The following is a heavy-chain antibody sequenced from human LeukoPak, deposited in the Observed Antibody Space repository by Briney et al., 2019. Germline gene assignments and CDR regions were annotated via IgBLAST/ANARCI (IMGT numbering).Heavy chain of an antibody. CDR3: ARVKLRAYYMDV. CDR2: IKEDGSEE. J-gene: IGHJ6*03. CDR1: GITFSGYW. V-gene: IGHV3-7*01. Sequence: PGGSLRLSRAASGITFSGYWMSWVRQAPGEGLEWVANIKEDGSEEYYVDSVKGRFTIFRDNAKNSLYLQMNSLRAEGTAVYYCARVKLRAYYMDVWGKGTTVTVSS. D-gene: IGHD5-24*01.